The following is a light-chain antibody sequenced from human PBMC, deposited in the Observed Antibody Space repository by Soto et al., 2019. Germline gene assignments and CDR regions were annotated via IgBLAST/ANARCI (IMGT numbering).Light chain of an antibody. CDR2: DGS. CDR1: QNITGW. V-gene: IGKV1-5*01. CDR3: QQYNTYLWT. Sequence: DVQMTQSPSTLSASVGDRFSITCRASQNITGWLAWYQQKAGKAPNLLIYDGSTLGGGVPSRFSGSGSGTEFTLTISSLQPDDFATYYCQQYNTYLWTFGQGTKVDIK. J-gene: IGKJ1*01.